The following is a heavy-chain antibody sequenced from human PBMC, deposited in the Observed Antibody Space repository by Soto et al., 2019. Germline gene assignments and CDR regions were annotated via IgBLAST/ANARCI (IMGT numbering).Heavy chain of an antibody. CDR3: ARFHPLYYYDSSGYYYPGGWFDP. Sequence: QVQLQQWGAGLLKPSETLSLTCAVYGGSFSGYYWSWIRQPPGKGLEWIGEINHSVSTNYNPSLKSRVTISVDPSKNQFSLTLSSVTAADTAVYYCARFHPLYYYDSSGYYYPGGWFDPWGQGTLVTVSS. D-gene: IGHD3-22*01. J-gene: IGHJ5*02. CDR1: GGSFSGYY. CDR2: INHSVST. V-gene: IGHV4-34*01.